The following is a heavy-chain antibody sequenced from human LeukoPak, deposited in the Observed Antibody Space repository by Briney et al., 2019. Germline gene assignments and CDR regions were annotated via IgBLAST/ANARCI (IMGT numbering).Heavy chain of an antibody. V-gene: IGHV1-69*13. J-gene: IGHJ4*02. CDR2: IIPIFGTA. CDR1: GGTFSSYA. Sequence: SVKVSCKASGGTFSSYAISWVRQAPGEGLEWMGGIIPIFGTANYAQKFQGRVTITADESTSTAYMELSSLRSEDTAVYYCARENVVPAAWFDYWGQGTLVTVSS. D-gene: IGHD2-2*01. CDR3: ARENVVPAAWFDY.